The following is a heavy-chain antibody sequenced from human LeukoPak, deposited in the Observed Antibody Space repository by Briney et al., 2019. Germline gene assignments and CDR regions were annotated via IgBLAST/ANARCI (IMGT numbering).Heavy chain of an antibody. CDR1: GGTFSSYA. J-gene: IGHJ3*02. D-gene: IGHD6-13*01. V-gene: IGHV1-69*05. CDR3: ARMIAAAGYDALDI. CDR2: IIPIFGTA. Sequence: ASVKVSCKASGGTFSSYAISWVRQAPGQGLEWMGGIIPIFGTANYAQKFQGRVTITTDESTSTAYMELSSLRSEDTAVYYCARMIAAAGYDALDIWGQGTMVTVSS.